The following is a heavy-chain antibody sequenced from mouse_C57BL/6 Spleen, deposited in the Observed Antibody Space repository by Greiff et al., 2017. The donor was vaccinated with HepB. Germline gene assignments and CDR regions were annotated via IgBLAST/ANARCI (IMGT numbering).Heavy chain of an antibody. CDR2: IYPGSGNT. V-gene: IGHV1-66*01. Sequence: VQLQQSGPELVKPGASVKISCKASGYSFTSYYIHWVKQRPGQGLEWIGWIYPGSGNTKYNEKFKDKATLTADTSSSTAYMQLSSLTSEDSAVYYCARKELFYAMDYWGQGTSVTVSS. CDR3: ARKELFYAMDY. J-gene: IGHJ4*01. CDR1: GYSFTSYY.